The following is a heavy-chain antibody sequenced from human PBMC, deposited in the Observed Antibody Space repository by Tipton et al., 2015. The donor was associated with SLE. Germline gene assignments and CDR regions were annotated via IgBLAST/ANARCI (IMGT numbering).Heavy chain of an antibody. CDR3: ARGLGSLARGLIGQLFGY. CDR2: INHSGST. J-gene: IGHJ4*02. CDR1: GGPFSGFY. D-gene: IGHD3-10*01. Sequence: TLSLTCAAYGGPFSGFYWSWIRQPPGKGLEWIGEINHSGSTNYNPFLKSQVNMSVDTSKNQFSLKLSSVTAADTAVYYCARGLGSLARGLIGQLFGYWGQGTLVTVSS. V-gene: IGHV4-34*01.